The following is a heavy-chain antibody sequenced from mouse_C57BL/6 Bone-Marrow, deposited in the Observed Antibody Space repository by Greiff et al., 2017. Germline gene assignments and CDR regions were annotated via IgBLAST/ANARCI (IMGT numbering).Heavy chain of an antibody. D-gene: IGHD1-1*01. Sequence: VQLQQSGPELVKPGASVKLSCKASGYTFTSYDINWVKQRPGQGLEWIGWIYPGDGSTKYNEKFKGKATLTVDTSSSTAYMELHSLTSEDSAVYFCARLGLDASSGDCYFDVGGTGTTVTVSS. J-gene: IGHJ1*03. V-gene: IGHV1-85*01. CDR2: IYPGDGST. CDR3: ARLGLDASSGDCYFDV. CDR1: GYTFTSYD.